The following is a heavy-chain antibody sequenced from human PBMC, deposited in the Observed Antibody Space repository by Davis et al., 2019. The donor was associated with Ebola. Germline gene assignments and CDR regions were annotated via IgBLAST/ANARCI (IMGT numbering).Heavy chain of an antibody. J-gene: IGHJ4*02. CDR3: ARVRANSYIDY. CDR2: ISSSSVPI. CDR1: GFTFSSYS. V-gene: IGHV3-48*04. Sequence: GESLKISCAASGFTFSSYSMNWVRQAPGKGLQWVSYISSSSVPIYYADSVRGRFTVSRDNAKKSVYMQMNSLRADDTALYYCARVRANSYIDYWGRGTLVTVSS.